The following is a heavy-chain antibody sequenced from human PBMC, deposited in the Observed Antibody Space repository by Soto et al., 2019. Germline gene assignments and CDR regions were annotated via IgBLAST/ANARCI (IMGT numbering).Heavy chain of an antibody. J-gene: IGHJ5*02. V-gene: IGHV3-23*01. CDR3: AKGVHSSPDWFDP. Sequence: PGVSLRLSCAASGFTFSSYAMSWVRQARGKGLEWVSAISGSGGSTYYADSLKGRFTISRDNSKNTLYLQMNSLRAEDTAVYYCAKGVHSSPDWFDPWGQGTLVTVYS. D-gene: IGHD6-13*01. CDR2: ISGSGGST. CDR1: GFTFSSYA.